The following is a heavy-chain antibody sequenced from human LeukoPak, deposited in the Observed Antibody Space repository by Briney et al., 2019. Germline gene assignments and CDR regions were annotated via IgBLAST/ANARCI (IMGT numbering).Heavy chain of an antibody. CDR2: IYYSGST. CDR1: GGSISSGGYY. Sequence: PSETLPLTCTVSGGSISSGGYYWSWIRQHPGKGLEWIGYIYYSGSTYYNPSLKSRVTISVDTSKNQFSLKLSSVTAADTAVYYCAREPLLRGADYFDYWGQGTLVTVSS. J-gene: IGHJ4*02. V-gene: IGHV4-31*03. CDR3: AREPLLRGADYFDY. D-gene: IGHD3-10*01.